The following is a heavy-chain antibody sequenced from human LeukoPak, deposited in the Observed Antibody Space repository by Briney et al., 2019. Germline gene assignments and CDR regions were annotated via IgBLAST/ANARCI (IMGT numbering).Heavy chain of an antibody. CDR2: IHDSGIT. CDR1: GGSISDSY. Sequence: SETLSLTCTVSGGSISDSYWSWIRQPPGKGLEWIGKIHDSGITNYNPSPKSRVTFSVDTSKKQFSLYLNSVTAADTAVYYCARGVYMSNWFEHWGQGTPVTVSS. CDR3: ARGVYMSNWFEH. J-gene: IGHJ5*02. D-gene: IGHD1-14*01. V-gene: IGHV4-59*13.